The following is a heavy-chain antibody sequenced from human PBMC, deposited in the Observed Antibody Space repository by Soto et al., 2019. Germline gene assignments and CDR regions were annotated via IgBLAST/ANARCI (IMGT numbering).Heavy chain of an antibody. D-gene: IGHD3-9*01. CDR1: GFTFSDYA. CDR2: ISFDGKRK. V-gene: IGHV3-30*04. J-gene: IGHJ4*02. CDR3: ARDSTVYYYYFDS. Sequence: PGGSLRLSCAASGFTFSDYAMHWVRQAPGKGLERVALISFDGKRKYYADSVKGRFTISRDNSKNTGYLQMDSLRAEDTAVYFCARDSTVYYYYFDSCGQGPLVTVSS.